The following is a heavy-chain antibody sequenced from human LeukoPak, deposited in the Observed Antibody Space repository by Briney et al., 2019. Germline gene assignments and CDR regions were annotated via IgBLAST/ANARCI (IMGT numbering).Heavy chain of an antibody. J-gene: IGHJ4*02. CDR3: AKNPPGTYGGNSPADY. V-gene: IGHV3-30*02. CDR2: IRYDGSNK. D-gene: IGHD4-23*01. Sequence: GGSLRLSCAASGFTFSSYGMHWVRQAPGKGLEWVAFIRYDGSNKYYADSVKGRFTISRDNSKNTLYLQMNSLRAEDTAVYYCAKNPPGTYGGNSPADYWGQGTLVTVSS. CDR1: GFTFSSYG.